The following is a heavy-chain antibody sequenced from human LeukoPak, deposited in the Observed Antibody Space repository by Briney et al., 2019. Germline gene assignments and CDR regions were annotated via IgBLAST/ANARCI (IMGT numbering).Heavy chain of an antibody. Sequence: PGRSLRLSCAASGFTFDDYAMHWVRQAPGGGLEWVSGISWNSGNIVYADSVKGRFTISRDNAKNSLYLQMNSLRPEDTAFYYCVKGATSSWYDWFDPWGQGTLVTVSS. D-gene: IGHD6-13*01. CDR1: GFTFDDYA. CDR2: ISWNSGNI. V-gene: IGHV3-9*01. J-gene: IGHJ5*02. CDR3: VKGATSSWYDWFDP.